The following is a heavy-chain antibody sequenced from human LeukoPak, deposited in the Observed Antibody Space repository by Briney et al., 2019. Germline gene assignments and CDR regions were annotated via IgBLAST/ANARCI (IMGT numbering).Heavy chain of an antibody. CDR3: ARSLGAGGSFLPGH. CDR1: ALTFGAYG. J-gene: IGHJ4*02. D-gene: IGHD2/OR15-2a*01. V-gene: IGHV3-30*12. CDR2: IFYDGSNK. Sequence: PARSLRLACTAYALTFGAYGMGCFRHAPRKWMEWVAVIFYDGSNKYYRDSVKGRFTTSRDTSTHTTYKQMNSVRADDTYVYYCARSLGAGGSFLPGHWGQGTLVTVSS.